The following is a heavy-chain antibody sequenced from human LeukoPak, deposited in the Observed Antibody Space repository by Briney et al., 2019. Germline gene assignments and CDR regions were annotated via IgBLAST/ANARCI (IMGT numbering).Heavy chain of an antibody. J-gene: IGHJ4*02. V-gene: IGHV4-39*01. CDR1: GGSISSSSYS. Sequence: SETLSLTCAVSGGSISSSSYSWGWIRQPPGKGLEWIGSIYYSGSTYYNPSLKSRVTISVDTSKNQFSLKLSSVTAADTAVYYCARVVPNEYYFDYWGQGTLVTVSS. CDR2: IYYSGST. D-gene: IGHD1-1*01. CDR3: ARVVPNEYYFDY.